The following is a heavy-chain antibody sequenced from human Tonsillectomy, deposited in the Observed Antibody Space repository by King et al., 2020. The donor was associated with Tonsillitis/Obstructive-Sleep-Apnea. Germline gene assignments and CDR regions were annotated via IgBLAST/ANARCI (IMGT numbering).Heavy chain of an antibody. J-gene: IGHJ5*02. CDR2: TYYRSKWYN. CDR3: ARDYDYYYSSGYYHTWFDP. D-gene: IGHD3-22*01. CDR1: GDSVSSNSAA. Sequence: VQPQQSGPGLVKPSQTLSLTCALSGDSVSSNSAAWNWIRQSPSRGLEWLGRTYYRSKWYNDYAVSVKSRITINPDTSKNQFSLQLNSVTPEDTAVYYCARDYDYYYSSGYYHTWFDPWGQGTLVTVSS. V-gene: IGHV6-1*01.